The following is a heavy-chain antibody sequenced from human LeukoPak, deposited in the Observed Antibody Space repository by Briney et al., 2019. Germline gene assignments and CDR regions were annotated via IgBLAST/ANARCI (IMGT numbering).Heavy chain of an antibody. Sequence: ASVKVSCKASGYTFTSYDINWVRQATGQGLEWMGWMNPNSGNTGYAPKFQGRVTMTKNTSINTAYMELSSLISDDTAVYYCARGQGSHGQQLGDYWGQGTLVTVSS. CDR2: MNPNSGNT. CDR3: ARGQGSHGQQLGDY. V-gene: IGHV1-8*01. D-gene: IGHD6-13*01. CDR1: GYTFTSYD. J-gene: IGHJ4*02.